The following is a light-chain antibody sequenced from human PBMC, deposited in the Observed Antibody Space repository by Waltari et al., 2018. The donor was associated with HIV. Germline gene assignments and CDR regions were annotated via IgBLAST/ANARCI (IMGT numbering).Light chain of an antibody. CDR3: QQYGTSPRT. J-gene: IGKJ1*01. CDR2: GAS. V-gene: IGKV3-20*01. CDR1: QSVNSNY. Sequence: EIVLTQPPCTLSLSPGARATLSCRASQSVNSNYLAWYQQKPGPAPRLLTYGASSRATGIPNRFSGSGSGTDFTLTVSRLEPEDSAVYYCQQYGTSPRTFGRGTKVEI.